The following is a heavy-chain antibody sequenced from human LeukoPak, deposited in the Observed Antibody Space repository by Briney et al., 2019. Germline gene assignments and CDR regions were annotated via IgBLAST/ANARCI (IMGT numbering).Heavy chain of an antibody. CDR1: GGSFSGYY. CDR3: AGVRGSSGSYEYYHYMDV. V-gene: IGHV4-34*01. D-gene: IGHD1-26*01. CDR2: INHSGST. J-gene: IGHJ6*03. Sequence: KPSETLSLTCAVYGGSFSGYYWSWIRQPPGKGLEWIGEINHSGSTNYNPSLKSRVTISVDTSKKQFSLKLSSVTAADTAVYYCAGVRGSSGSYEYYHYMDVWGKGTTVTISS.